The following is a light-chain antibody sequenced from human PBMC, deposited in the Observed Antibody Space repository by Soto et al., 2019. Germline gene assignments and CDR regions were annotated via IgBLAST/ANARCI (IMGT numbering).Light chain of an antibody. CDR2: GTS. V-gene: IGKV3-20*01. CDR1: QSVSSKY. CDR3: QQYGSSGT. J-gene: IGKJ1*01. Sequence: LTQSLGTVSLTPGEKATLSGRASQSVSSKYLAWYQQKPGQAPRVLIYGTSIRASGIPDRFSGSGSGTDFTLTIIRLEPEDFAVYYCQQYGSSGTFGQGTKV.